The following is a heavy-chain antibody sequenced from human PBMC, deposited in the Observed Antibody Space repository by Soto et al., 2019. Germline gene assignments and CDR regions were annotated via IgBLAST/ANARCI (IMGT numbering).Heavy chain of an antibody. Sequence: QVQLVQSGAEVKKPGASVKVSCKASGYTFSNYGTSWVRKAPGQGLEWMGWISAYNGNTHYAQKFQGRVTMTTDTSTGTAYMELRSLRSDDTGVYYCARDVPATAAFLWDYWGQGTQVTVSS. D-gene: IGHD3-3*02. CDR2: ISAYNGNT. CDR1: GYTFSNYG. CDR3: ARDVPATAAFLWDY. V-gene: IGHV1-18*01. J-gene: IGHJ4*02.